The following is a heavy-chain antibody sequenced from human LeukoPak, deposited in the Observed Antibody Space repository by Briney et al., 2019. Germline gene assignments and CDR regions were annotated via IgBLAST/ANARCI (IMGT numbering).Heavy chain of an antibody. V-gene: IGHV3-73*01. CDR1: GFSFSDSP. D-gene: IGHD3-3*01. CDR2: IRSKDQNSAT. Sequence: GGSLRLSCAASGFSFSDSPIHWVRQASGKGLEWVGRIRSKDQNSATAYAESVKGRFTISRDDSKNMAYLQMNSLRAEDTAVYYCAKGEGGYYHRMVYWGQGTLLTVSS. J-gene: IGHJ4*02. CDR3: AKGEGGYYHRMVY.